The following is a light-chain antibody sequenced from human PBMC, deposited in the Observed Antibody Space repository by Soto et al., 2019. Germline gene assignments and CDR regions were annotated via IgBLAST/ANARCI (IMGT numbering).Light chain of an antibody. J-gene: IGKJ5*01. CDR1: QSVSSY. V-gene: IGKV3-11*01. CDR3: QHRMNWPLT. Sequence: EIVLTQSPATLSLSPGERATLSCRASQSVSSYLLWYQQKPGQTPRLLIYDASNRATGIPARFSGSGSETDFTLTISSLETEDFAVYDGQHRMNWPLTFGQGTRLEIK. CDR2: DAS.